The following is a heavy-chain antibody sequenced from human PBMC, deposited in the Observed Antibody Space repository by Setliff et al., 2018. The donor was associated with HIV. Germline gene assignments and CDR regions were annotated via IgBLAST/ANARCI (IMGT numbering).Heavy chain of an antibody. V-gene: IGHV4-59*11. CDR2: IFYTGST. D-gene: IGHD2-2*01. J-gene: IGHJ6*03. Sequence: SETLSLTCTVSDGSISGHYWSWIRQPPGKGLEWIAYIFYTGSTNYNPSLKSRVTISVDTSKNQFFPKLSSVTAADTAVYYCVRGYCSSTTCYDDYYYMDVWGKGSTVTVSS. CDR1: DGSISGHY. CDR3: VRGYCSSTTCYDDYYYMDV.